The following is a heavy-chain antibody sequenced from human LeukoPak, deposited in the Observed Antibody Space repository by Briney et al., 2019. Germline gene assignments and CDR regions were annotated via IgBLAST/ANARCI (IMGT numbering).Heavy chain of an antibody. CDR1: GFTLSKSA. J-gene: IGHJ4*02. CDR3: AKNGPYYFNY. CDR2: FGNSGAT. Sequence: GGSLRLSCAASGFTLSKSAMTWVRQGPGKGLEWVSTFGNSGATYYADSVKGRFTISRDNSNNTLSLQMNSLRAEDTAVYYCAKNGPYYFNYWGQGALVTVSS. D-gene: IGHD2-8*01. V-gene: IGHV3-23*01.